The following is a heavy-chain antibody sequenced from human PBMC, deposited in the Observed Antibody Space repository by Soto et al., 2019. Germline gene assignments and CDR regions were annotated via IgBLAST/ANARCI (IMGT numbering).Heavy chain of an antibody. CDR1: GGSISSSSYY. CDR3: ARHFTPAISMIVVVITSVDWFDP. CDR2: IYYSGST. D-gene: IGHD3-22*01. J-gene: IGHJ5*02. Sequence: SETLSLTCTVSGGSISSSSYYWGWIRQPPGKGLEWIGSIYYSGSTYYNPSLKSRVTISVDTSKNQFSLKLSSVTAADTAVYYCARHFTPAISMIVVVITSVDWFDPWGQGTLVTVSS. V-gene: IGHV4-39*01.